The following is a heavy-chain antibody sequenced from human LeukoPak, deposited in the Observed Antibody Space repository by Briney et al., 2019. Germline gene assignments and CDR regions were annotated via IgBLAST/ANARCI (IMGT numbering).Heavy chain of an antibody. CDR1: GFTFSSYP. CDR3: ARGRVGATPFDFWDAFDI. V-gene: IGHV3-30*04. D-gene: IGHD1-26*01. Sequence: GGSLRLSCAASGFTFSSYPMHWVRQAPGKGLEWVAVISYDGSNKYYADSVKGRFTISRDNAKNSLYLQMNSLRAEDTAVYYCARGRVGATPFDFWDAFDIWGQGTMVTVSS. J-gene: IGHJ3*02. CDR2: ISYDGSNK.